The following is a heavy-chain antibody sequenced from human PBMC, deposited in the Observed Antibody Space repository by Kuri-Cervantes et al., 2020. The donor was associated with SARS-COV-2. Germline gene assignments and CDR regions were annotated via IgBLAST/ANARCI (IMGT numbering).Heavy chain of an antibody. D-gene: IGHD2-15*01. CDR2: IYNTGST. V-gene: IGHV4-4*08. Sequence: GSLRLSCTVSGDSVSSRYWSWIRQPPGKGLEYIAYIYNTGSTNYNPSLKSRVTISVDTSKNQFSLKLSSVTAADTAVYYCARDGCGGSCYGYYYMDVWGKGTTVTVSS. CDR1: GDSVSSRY. J-gene: IGHJ6*03. CDR3: ARDGCGGSCYGYYYMDV.